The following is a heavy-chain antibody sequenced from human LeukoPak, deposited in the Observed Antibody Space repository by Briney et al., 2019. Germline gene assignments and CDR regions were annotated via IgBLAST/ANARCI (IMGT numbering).Heavy chain of an antibody. Sequence: GGSLRLSCAASGFTFSSYWMSWVRQAPGKGLEWVANIKQDGSEKYYVDSVKGRFTISRDNAKNSLYLQVNSLRAEDTAVYYCARYSSGWYPVGFDYWGQGTLVTVSS. CDR1: GFTFSSYW. CDR2: IKQDGSEK. V-gene: IGHV3-7*01. J-gene: IGHJ4*02. D-gene: IGHD6-19*01. CDR3: ARYSSGWYPVGFDY.